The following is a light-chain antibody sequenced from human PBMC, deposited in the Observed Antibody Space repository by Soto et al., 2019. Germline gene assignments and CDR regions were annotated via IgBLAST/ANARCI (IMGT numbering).Light chain of an antibody. Sequence: DIQMTKSPSSLSASVGARVTITCRASQSISSYLNWYQQKPGKAPKLLIYAASSLQSGVPSRFSCSGPGTDSTLPISRLQPQEFATYSFLQSNSTPWTFGQGTKGEI. CDR3: LQSNSTPWT. V-gene: IGKV1-39*01. CDR2: AAS. J-gene: IGKJ1*01. CDR1: QSISSY.